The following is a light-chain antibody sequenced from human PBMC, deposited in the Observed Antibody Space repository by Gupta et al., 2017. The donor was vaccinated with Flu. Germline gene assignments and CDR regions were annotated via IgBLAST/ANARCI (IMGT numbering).Light chain of an antibody. V-gene: IGKV3-15*01. CDR3: QQYNDWPGT. J-gene: IGKJ1*01. CDR2: GTS. CDR1: QHVITN. Sequence: VMTPSPATLSVSPGDTATLSCRASQHVITNLAWYQQKPGQAPRLLLYGTSTRAPGIPTRIRGSGSMTDFTLTISSLQSEDIAVYYWQQYNDWPGTFGQGTKVEI.